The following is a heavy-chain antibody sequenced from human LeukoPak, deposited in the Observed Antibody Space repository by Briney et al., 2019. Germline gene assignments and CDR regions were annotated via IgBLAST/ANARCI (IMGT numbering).Heavy chain of an antibody. CDR3: TRDRGTYNWFDP. CDR2: IDKKDNLYAT. V-gene: IGHV3-73*01. J-gene: IGHJ5*02. CDR1: GFTFSGSA. Sequence: GGSLRLSCAASGFTFSGSAVHWIRQSSGKGLEWVGHIDKKDNLYATAYAESVKGRFTISRDDSKDTAFLHMDSLKTEDTALYYCTRDRGTYNWFDPWGQGTLVTVSS. D-gene: IGHD2-15*01.